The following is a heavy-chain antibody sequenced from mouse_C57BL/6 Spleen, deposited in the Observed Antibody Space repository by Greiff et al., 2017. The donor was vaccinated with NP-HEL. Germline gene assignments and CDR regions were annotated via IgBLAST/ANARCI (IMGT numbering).Heavy chain of an antibody. V-gene: IGHV1-50*01. CDR1: GYTFTSYW. D-gene: IGHD2-1*01. J-gene: IGHJ3*01. CDR2: IDPSDSYT. Sequence: QVQLQQPGAELVKPGASVKLSCKASGYTFTSYWMQWVKQRPGQGLEWIGEIDPSDSYTNYNQKFKGKATLTVDTSSSTAYMQLSSLTSEDSAVYYCAIFNYGFAYWGQGTLVTVSA. CDR3: AIFNYGFAY.